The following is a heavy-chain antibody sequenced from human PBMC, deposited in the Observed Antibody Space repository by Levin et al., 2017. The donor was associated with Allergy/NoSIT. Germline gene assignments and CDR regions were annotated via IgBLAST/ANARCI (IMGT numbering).Heavy chain of an antibody. V-gene: IGHV3-9*01. J-gene: IGHJ4*02. D-gene: IGHD6-13*01. CDR1: GFSFDDYA. Sequence: PGESLKISCVASGFSFDDYAMHWVRQVRGKGLEWVSGIRRDTDATGYADSVKGRFTISRDNAKNSLYLQMNSLGVEDTALYYCVRDMGQKTAGFVYWGQGTLVTVSS. CDR3: VRDMGQKTAGFVY. CDR2: IRRDTDAT.